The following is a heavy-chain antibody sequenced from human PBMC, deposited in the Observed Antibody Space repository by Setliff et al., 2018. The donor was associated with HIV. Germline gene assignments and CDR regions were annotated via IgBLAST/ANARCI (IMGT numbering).Heavy chain of an antibody. V-gene: IGHV4-61*01. D-gene: IGHD6-6*01. CDR3: ASEAWRSYRSSSGYYYYYMDV. CDR2: IYYSGTT. CDR1: GDSVSSTSYY. Sequence: SETRSLTCTVSGDSVSSTSYYWSLIRQPPGKGLEWIGYIYYSGTTKYNPSPKSRVTISVDTSKNQFSLKLSSVPAADTAVYYCASEAWRSYRSSSGYYYYYMDVWGKGTTVTVSS. J-gene: IGHJ6*03.